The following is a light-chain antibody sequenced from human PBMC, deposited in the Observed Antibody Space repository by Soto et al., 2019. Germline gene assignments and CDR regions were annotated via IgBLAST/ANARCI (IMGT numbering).Light chain of an antibody. CDR3: AAWDDSLSGPV. CDR1: SSNIGSNY. J-gene: IGLJ1*01. Sequence: QSVLTQPPSASGTPGQRVTISCSGSSSNIGSNYVYWYQQLPGTAPKLLIYRNNQRPSGVPDRFSGSKSGTSASLVISGLRSEDEADYYCAAWDDSLSGPVFGTGTKVTVL. CDR2: RNN. V-gene: IGLV1-47*01.